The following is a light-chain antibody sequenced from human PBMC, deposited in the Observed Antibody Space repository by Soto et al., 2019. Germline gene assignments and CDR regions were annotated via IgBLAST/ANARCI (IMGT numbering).Light chain of an antibody. CDR2: GAS. J-gene: IGKJ1*01. V-gene: IGKV3D-15*01. CDR3: QQYNNWPPTWT. Sequence: EIVMTQSPATLSVSPGERATFSCRASQSVRSNLAWYQQEPGQAPRLLIYGASTRATGIPARFSGSGSGTEFTLTISSLQSEDFAVYYCQQYNNWPPTWTFGQGTKVDI. CDR1: QSVRSN.